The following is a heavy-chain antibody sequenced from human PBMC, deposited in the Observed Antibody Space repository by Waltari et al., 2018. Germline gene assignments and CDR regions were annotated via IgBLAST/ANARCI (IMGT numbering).Heavy chain of an antibody. D-gene: IGHD4-4*01. J-gene: IGHJ4*02. CDR1: GGTFSSYA. V-gene: IGHV1-69*01. Sequence: VQLVESGGVVVQPGSSVKVSCKASGGTFSSYAISWVRQAPGQGLEWMGGIIPIFGTANYAQKFQGRVTITTDESTSTAYMELSSLRSEDTAVYYCASYEMATVTQINYWGQGTLVTVSS. CDR3: ASYEMATVTQINY. CDR2: IIPIFGTA.